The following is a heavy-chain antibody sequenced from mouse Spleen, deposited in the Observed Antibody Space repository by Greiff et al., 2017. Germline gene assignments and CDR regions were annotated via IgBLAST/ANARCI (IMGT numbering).Heavy chain of an antibody. Sequence: EVQVVESGPELVKPGASVKMSCKASGYTFTSYVMHWVKQKPGQGLEWIGYINPYNDGTKYNEKFKGKATLTSDKSSSTAYMELSSLTSEDSAVYYCAYGTDYWGQGTSVTVSS. CDR2: INPYNDGT. V-gene: IGHV1-14*01. CDR1: GYTFTSYV. J-gene: IGHJ4*01. CDR3: AYGTDY.